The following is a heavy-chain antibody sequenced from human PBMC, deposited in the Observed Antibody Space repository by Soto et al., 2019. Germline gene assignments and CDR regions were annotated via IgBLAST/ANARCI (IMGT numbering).Heavy chain of an antibody. J-gene: IGHJ4*02. CDR1: GGTFSSYG. Sequence: SVKVSCKASGGTFSSYGISWVLQAPGQGLEWMGGIIPIFGTANYAQKFQGRVTITADESTSTAYMELSSLRSEDTAVYYCAREDILTGPFDYWGQGTLVTVSS. D-gene: IGHD3-9*01. V-gene: IGHV1-69*13. CDR3: AREDILTGPFDY. CDR2: IIPIFGTA.